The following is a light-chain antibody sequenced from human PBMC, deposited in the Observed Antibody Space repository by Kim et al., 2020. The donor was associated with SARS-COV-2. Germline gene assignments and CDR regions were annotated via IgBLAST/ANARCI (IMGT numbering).Light chain of an antibody. CDR1: SADIGSHN. CDR3: GTWDTSVSGYV. Sequence: GQKITISCSGSSADIGSHNVSSYQQLPGTPPKSLIYDDDKRPSGIPDRFSGSKSGTSATLDITELQTGDEADYYCGTWDTSVSGYVFGTGTKVTVL. V-gene: IGLV1-51*01. CDR2: DDD. J-gene: IGLJ1*01.